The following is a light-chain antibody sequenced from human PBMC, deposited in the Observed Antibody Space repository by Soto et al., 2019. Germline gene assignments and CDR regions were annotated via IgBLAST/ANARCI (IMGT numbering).Light chain of an antibody. CDR1: QSVSSSH. CDR2: GAS. CDR3: QVHLPAPPRYT. V-gene: IGKV3-20*01. J-gene: IGKJ2*01. Sequence: EIVLTQSPGTLSLSPGERATLSCRASQSVSSSHLAWYQQRPGHSPRLLIYGASSRAAGIPDRFSGSGSGTEFILTVSRLEPEDFAVYYCQVHLPAPPRYTFGQGTKLEIK.